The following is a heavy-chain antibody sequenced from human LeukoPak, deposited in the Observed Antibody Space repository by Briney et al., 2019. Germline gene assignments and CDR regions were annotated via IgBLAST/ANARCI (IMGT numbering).Heavy chain of an antibody. J-gene: IGHJ4*02. V-gene: IGHV3-23*01. CDR2: ISGSGGST. CDR3: AKDPSRPLWFGEPHDH. CDR1: GFTFSSYA. Sequence: GGSLRLSCAASGFTFSSYAMSWVRQAPGKGLEWVSAISGSGGSTYYADSVKGRFTISRDNSKNTLYLQMSSLRAEDTAVYYCAKDPSRPLWFGEPHDHWGQGTLVTVSS. D-gene: IGHD3-10*01.